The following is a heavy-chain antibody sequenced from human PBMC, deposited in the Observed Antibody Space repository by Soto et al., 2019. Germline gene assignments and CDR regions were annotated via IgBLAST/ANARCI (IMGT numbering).Heavy chain of an antibody. CDR1: GFTFSSYS. D-gene: IGHD6-13*01. CDR2: ISSSSSYI. V-gene: IGHV3-21*01. CDR3: AGTLYPSSWTSGMDV. Sequence: EVQLVESGGGLVKPGGSLRLSCAASGFTFSSYSMNWVHQAPGKGLEWVSSISSSSSYIYYADSVKGRFTISRDNAKNSLYLQMNSLRAEDTAVYYCAGTLYPSSWTSGMDVWGQGTTVTVSS. J-gene: IGHJ6*02.